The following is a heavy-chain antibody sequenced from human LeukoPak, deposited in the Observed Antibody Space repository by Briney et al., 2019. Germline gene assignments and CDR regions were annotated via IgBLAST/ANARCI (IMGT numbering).Heavy chain of an antibody. CDR1: VRFFNGYY. CDR2: INHRGIT. V-gene: IGHV4-34*01. J-gene: IGHJ4*02. Sequence: SEPQSLTCALYVRFFNGYYGSCTRQPTGKGLKWIGQINHRGITHYNPSLQIQHTLSLFPSKNQFSMKLSSVTAPDPALYCYARSFYGSGSYPFDYWGQGTVVTVSS. D-gene: IGHD3-10*01. CDR3: ARSFYGSGSYPFDY.